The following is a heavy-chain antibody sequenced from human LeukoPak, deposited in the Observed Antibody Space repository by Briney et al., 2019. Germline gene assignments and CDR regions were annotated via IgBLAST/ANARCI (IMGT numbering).Heavy chain of an antibody. CDR1: GFISDDYV. CDR3: VKGYSSSWSGYFDS. V-gene: IGHV3-9*02. CDR2: ITWDGYKI. D-gene: IGHD5-18*01. Sequence: GGSLRLSCEASGFISDDYVMYWVRQSPGKGLEWVSGITWDGYKIDYVDSVKGRFTISRDNARNSLSLQMNRVRVEDTAFYYCVKGYSSSWSGYFDSWGQGTLVTVAS. J-gene: IGHJ4*02.